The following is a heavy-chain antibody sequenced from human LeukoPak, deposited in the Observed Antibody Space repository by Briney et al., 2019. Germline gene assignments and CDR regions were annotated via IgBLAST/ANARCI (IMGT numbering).Heavy chain of an antibody. Sequence: GGSLRLSCAASGFTFSSYEMNWVRQAQGKGLEGVSYISSSGSTIYYADSVKGRFTISRDNAKNSLYLQMNSLRAEDTALYYCAELGITMIGGVWGKGTTVTISS. D-gene: IGHD3-10*02. V-gene: IGHV3-48*03. J-gene: IGHJ6*04. CDR3: AELGITMIGGV. CDR1: GFTFSSYE. CDR2: ISSSGSTI.